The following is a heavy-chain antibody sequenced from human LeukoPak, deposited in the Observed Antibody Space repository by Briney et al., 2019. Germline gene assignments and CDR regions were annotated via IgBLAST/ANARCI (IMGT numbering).Heavy chain of an antibody. D-gene: IGHD2-15*01. J-gene: IGHJ6*03. V-gene: IGHV4-39*07. Sequence: SETLSLTCTVSGGSLSSSSYYWAWIRQPPGKGLEWIGSIHYSGSTYYNPSLQSRVTISIDTSKNQFSLKLRFVTAADTAVYYCARVRCSGGSCPHYYYYYYMDVWGKGTTVTVSS. CDR1: GGSLSSSSYY. CDR2: IHYSGST. CDR3: ARVRCSGGSCPHYYYYYYMDV.